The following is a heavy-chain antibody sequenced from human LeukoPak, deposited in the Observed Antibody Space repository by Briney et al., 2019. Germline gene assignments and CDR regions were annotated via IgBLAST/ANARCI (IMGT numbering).Heavy chain of an antibody. J-gene: IGHJ4*02. Sequence: PSETQSLTCTVSGDSIISSNFYWGWVRQPPGKGLEWIGSIYYSGSTYYNPSLKSRVTISVDMSKNQFSLKLSTVTATDTAVYYCARHSYYYDSSGYYYGGYYFDYWGQGTLVTVSS. CDR1: GDSIISSNFY. V-gene: IGHV4-39*01. CDR3: ARHSYYYDSSGYYYGGYYFDY. CDR2: IYYSGST. D-gene: IGHD3-22*01.